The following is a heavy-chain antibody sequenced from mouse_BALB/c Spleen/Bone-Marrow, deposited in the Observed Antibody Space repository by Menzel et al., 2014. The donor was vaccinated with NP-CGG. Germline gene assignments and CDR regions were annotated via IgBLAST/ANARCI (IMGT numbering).Heavy chain of an antibody. J-gene: IGHJ3*01. CDR2: IDTSYTYT. CDR3: ANIYYGDYGWFSY. Sequence: LQESGAELVMPGASVKMSCKASGYTFTDYWIHWVKQRPGQGLEWIGAIDTSYTYTTYNQKFKGKAALTVDASSSTAYIQLSSLTSEDSAVYYCANIYYGDYGWFSYWGQGTLVTVSA. CDR1: GYTFTDYW. V-gene: IGHV1-69*01. D-gene: IGHD2-13*01.